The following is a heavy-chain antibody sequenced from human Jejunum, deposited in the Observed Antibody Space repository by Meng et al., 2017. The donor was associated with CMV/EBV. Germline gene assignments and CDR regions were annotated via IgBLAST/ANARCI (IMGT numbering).Heavy chain of an antibody. Sequence: CTVSGGSISSDNFYWTFIRQHPGAGLEWVGNIYYTGSTYYNPSLKSRLTISVDTSNNQFSLRLTSVTAADTAVYYCAGGPNLYYVDYWGQGALVTVSS. CDR2: IYYTGST. V-gene: IGHV4-31*03. CDR1: GGSISSDNFY. J-gene: IGHJ4*02. CDR3: AGGPNLYYVDY. D-gene: IGHD1-1*01.